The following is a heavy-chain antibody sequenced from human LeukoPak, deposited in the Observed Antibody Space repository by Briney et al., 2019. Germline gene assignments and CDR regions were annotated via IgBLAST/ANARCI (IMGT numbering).Heavy chain of an antibody. CDR1: GFTFSSYA. D-gene: IGHD7-27*01. CDR3: ARPITGDWYYFDS. CDR2: ISSNGGST. V-gene: IGHV3-64*01. J-gene: IGHJ4*02. Sequence: GGSLRLSCAASGFTFSSYAMHWVRQAPGKGLEYVSAISSNGGSTYYANSVKGRFTISRDNSKNTLYLQMGSLRAEDMAVYYCARPITGDWYYFDSWGQGTLLTVSS.